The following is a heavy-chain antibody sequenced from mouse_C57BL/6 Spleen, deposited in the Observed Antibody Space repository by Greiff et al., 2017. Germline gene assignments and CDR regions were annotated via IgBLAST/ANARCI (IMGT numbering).Heavy chain of an antibody. CDR2: IWSGGST. CDR3: ARKGTGTSYYAMDY. J-gene: IGHJ4*01. V-gene: IGHV2-2*01. CDR1: GFSLTSYG. D-gene: IGHD4-1*01. Sequence: VKLQESGPGLVQPSQSLSITCTVSGFSLTSYGVHWVRQSPGKGLEWLGVIWSGGSTDYNAAFISRLSISKDNSKSQVFFKMNSLQADDTAIYYCARKGTGTSYYAMDYWGQGTSVTVSS.